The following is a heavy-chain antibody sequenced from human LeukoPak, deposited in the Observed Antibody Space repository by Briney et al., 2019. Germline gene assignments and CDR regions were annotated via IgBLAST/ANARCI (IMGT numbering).Heavy chain of an antibody. CDR2: SYYSGGT. Sequence: SETLSLTCTVSGGSINSYYWSWIRQPPGKGLEWIGSSYYSGGTNFNPSLKSRVTIPVDISKNQFSLKLDSVTAADTAMYYCARYAPGGIDAFDVWGQGTTVTVSS. CDR1: GGSINSYY. CDR3: ARYAPGGIDAFDV. J-gene: IGHJ3*01. D-gene: IGHD6-13*01. V-gene: IGHV4-59*08.